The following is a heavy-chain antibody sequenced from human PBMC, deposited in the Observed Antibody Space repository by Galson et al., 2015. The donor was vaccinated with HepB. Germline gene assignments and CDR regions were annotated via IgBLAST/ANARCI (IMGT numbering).Heavy chain of an antibody. J-gene: IGHJ4*02. CDR1: GYTFTSNG. CDR3: ARDRNYICDS. CDR2: ISTHNGDT. Sequence: SVKVSCKASGYTFTSNGLSWVRQAPGQGLEWMGWISTHNGDTKSAQKLQGRLIMTTDTSTATAYMELRSLTSDDTAVYYCARDRNYICDSWGQGTLVTVSS. V-gene: IGHV1-18*01. D-gene: IGHD1-7*01.